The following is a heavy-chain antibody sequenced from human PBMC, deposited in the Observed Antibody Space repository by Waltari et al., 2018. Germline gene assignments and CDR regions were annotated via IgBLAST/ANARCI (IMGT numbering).Heavy chain of an antibody. CDR3: ARARVYCSGGSCYCDY. D-gene: IGHD2-15*01. Sequence: QVQLQESGPGLVKPSETLSLTCAVSGYSISSGYYWGWIRQPPGKGLAWFGNSYQCWLNFSTPSLKCRDIISVDTSKNQFALKLSSVTAADTAVYYCARARVYCSGGSCYCDYWGQGTLVTVSS. CDR2: SYQCWLN. V-gene: IGHV4-38-2*01. J-gene: IGHJ4*02. CDR1: GYSISSGYY.